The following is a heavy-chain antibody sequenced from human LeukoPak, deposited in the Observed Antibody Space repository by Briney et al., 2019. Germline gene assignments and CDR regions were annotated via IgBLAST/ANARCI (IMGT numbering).Heavy chain of an antibody. D-gene: IGHD3-10*01. CDR1: GFTFSSYA. Sequence: GGSLRLSCAASGFTFSSYAMSWVRQAPGKGLEWVSAISGSGGSTYYADSVKGRFTISRDNSKNTLYLQMNSLRAEDTAVYYCTPERDRGQPYYYGMDVWGQGTTVTVSS. V-gene: IGHV3-23*01. CDR2: ISGSGGST. J-gene: IGHJ6*02. CDR3: TPERDRGQPYYYGMDV.